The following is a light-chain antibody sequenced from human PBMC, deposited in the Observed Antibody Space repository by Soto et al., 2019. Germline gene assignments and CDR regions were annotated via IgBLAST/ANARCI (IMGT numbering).Light chain of an antibody. J-gene: IGKJ5*01. CDR1: QSFRVL. V-gene: IGKV3-11*01. CDR2: AAY. CDR3: KQRPMWPIT. Sequence: DIVLTQSPVTLSLAPGERSTLSSSESQSFRVLLSWYQPKPGQAPSLLIYAAYNRATGIPPRFSGSGSGIDFTLTISSLEPEDSAVYYCKQRPMWPITSGQGKRLE.